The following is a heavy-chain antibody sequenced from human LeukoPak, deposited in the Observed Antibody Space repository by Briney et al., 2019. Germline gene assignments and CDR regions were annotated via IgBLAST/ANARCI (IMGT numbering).Heavy chain of an antibody. CDR2: INPNRCGT. J-gene: IGHJ3*02. Sequence: GASVKVSCKASGYTFTGYYMHWVRQAPGQGLEWMGWINPNRCGTNYAKKFQGRVIMTRDTSISAADMELSRLRSDDTAVYYCAREGTRDAFDIWGQGTMVTVSS. D-gene: IGHD3-10*01. V-gene: IGHV1-2*02. CDR3: AREGTRDAFDI. CDR1: GYTFTGYY.